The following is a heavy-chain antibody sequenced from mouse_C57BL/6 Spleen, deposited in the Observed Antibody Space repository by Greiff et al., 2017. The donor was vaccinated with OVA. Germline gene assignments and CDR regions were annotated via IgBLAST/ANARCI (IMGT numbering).Heavy chain of an antibody. CDR3: ARLEKTGSYYFDY. D-gene: IGHD4-1*01. V-gene: IGHV1-69*01. CDR2: IDPSDSYT. CDR1: GYTFTSYW. J-gene: IGHJ2*01. Sequence: QVQLQQPGAELVMPGASVKLSCKASGYTFTSYWMHWVKQRPGQGLEWIGEIDPSDSYTNYNQKFKGKSTLTVDKSSSTAYMQLSSLTSEDSAVYYCARLEKTGSYYFDYWGQGTTLTVSS.